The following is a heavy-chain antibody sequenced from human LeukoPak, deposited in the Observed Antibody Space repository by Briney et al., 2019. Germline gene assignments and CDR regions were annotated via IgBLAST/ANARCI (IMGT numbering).Heavy chain of an antibody. CDR2: ISYDGSIT. CDR1: GFTFNSYP. CDR3: AGKPRRGGSDQFEY. Sequence: GGSLRLSCAASGFTFNSYPMHWVRQAPGKGLEWLAVISYDGSITLHADSVKGRFTISRDDSRDTLYVQMNSLRSEDTAVYYRAGKPRRGGSDQFEYWGQGNPVTV. V-gene: IGHV3-30*04. J-gene: IGHJ4*02. D-gene: IGHD3-16*01.